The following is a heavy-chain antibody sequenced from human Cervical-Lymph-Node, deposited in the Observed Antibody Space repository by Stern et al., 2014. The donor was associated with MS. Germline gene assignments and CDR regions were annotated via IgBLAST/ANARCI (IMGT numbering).Heavy chain of an antibody. D-gene: IGHD2-15*01. Sequence: QLQLQESGPGLVKPSQTLSLTCTVSGGSIISGGYYWSWIRQHPGKGLEWIGYIYYSGSTDYNPSLKSRVTISVDTSKNQFSLKLSSVNAADTAVYYCARENLVATSAHSFDYWGQGTLVTVSS. CDR1: GGSIISGGYY. J-gene: IGHJ4*02. CDR2: IYYSGST. V-gene: IGHV4-31*03. CDR3: ARENLVATSAHSFDY.